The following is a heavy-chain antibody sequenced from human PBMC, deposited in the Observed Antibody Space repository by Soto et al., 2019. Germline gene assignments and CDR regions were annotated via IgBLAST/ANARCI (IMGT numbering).Heavy chain of an antibody. D-gene: IGHD3-22*01. CDR3: ARGWGYDSNDYYYAY. J-gene: IGHJ4*01. CDR1: GGTFSRHA. CDR2: IIPIFGTA. V-gene: IGHV1-69*01. Sequence: QVQLVQSGAEVRKPGSSVKVSCKASGGTFSRHAISWVRQAPGQGLEWMGGIIPIFGTANHAQKFQGRVTIIADESTSTVHMELSSLRSEDTAMYYCARGWGYDSNDYYYAYWGXGTXXIVSS.